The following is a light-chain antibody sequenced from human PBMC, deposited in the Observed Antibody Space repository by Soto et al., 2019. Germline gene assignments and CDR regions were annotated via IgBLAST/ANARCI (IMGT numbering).Light chain of an antibody. J-gene: IGLJ1*01. V-gene: IGLV2-18*02. Sequence: QSVLTQPPSVSGSPGQSVTISCTGTSTDFVSYNRVSWYQQPPGTAPKLIIYEASNRPSGVPDRFSGSKSGTSASLAITRLQAEDEADCYCQSYDISLHNYVFGTGTKVTVL. CDR2: EAS. CDR3: QSYDISLHNYV. CDR1: STDFVSYNR.